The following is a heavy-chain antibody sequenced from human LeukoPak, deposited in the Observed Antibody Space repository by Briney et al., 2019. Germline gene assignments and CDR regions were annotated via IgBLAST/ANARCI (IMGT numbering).Heavy chain of an antibody. Sequence: GGSLRLSCTASGFMFGDYAMSWFRQAPGKGLEWVSSIFPSGGEIHYADTVRGRFTISRDNSKSTLSLQMNSLRAEDTAIYYCATYRQVLLPFESWGQGTLVTVSS. CDR1: GFMFGDYA. CDR3: ATYRQVLLPFES. J-gene: IGHJ4*02. V-gene: IGHV3-23*01. D-gene: IGHD2-8*02. CDR2: IFPSGGEI.